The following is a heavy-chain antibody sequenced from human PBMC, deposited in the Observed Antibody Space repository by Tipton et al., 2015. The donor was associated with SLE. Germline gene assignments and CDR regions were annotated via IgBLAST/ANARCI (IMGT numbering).Heavy chain of an antibody. Sequence: SLRLSCAASGFTFSSYDMHWVRQATGKGLEWVSAIGTAGDPYYADSVKGRFTISRDNAKNSLYLQMNSLRAEDTAVYYCARGGYCSGGSCYPGYWGQGTLVTVSS. J-gene: IGHJ4*02. D-gene: IGHD2-15*01. V-gene: IGHV3-13*05. CDR2: IGTAGDP. CDR1: GFTFSSYD. CDR3: ARGGYCSGGSCYPGY.